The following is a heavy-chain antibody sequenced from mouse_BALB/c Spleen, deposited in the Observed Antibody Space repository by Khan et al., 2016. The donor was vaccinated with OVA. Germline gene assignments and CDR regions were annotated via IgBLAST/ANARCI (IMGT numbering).Heavy chain of an antibody. J-gene: IGHJ2*01. CDR2: ISYSGST. CDR3: ARTARIKY. CDR1: GYSITSGYV. D-gene: IGHD1-2*01. V-gene: IGHV3-2*02. Sequence: EVQLQESGPGLVKPSQSLSLTCTVTGYSITSGYVWNWIRQFPGNKLEWMGYISYSGSTNYNPSLKSRISITGDTSKNQFFLQLNSVTTEDTATYYCARTARIKYWGQGTTLTVSS.